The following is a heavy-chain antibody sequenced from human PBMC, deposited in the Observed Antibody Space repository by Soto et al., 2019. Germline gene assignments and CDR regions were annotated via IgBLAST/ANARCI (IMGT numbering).Heavy chain of an antibody. CDR2: ISWNSGSI. CDR1: GFTFDDYV. J-gene: IGHJ6*02. Sequence: EVQLVESGGGLVQPGRSLRLSCVASGFTFDDYVMHWVRQAPGKGLEWVSGISWNSGSIGYADSVKGRFTISRDNAXNXXYLQMNSLRPEDTALYYCAKDLAVAGDYYYYGMDVWGQGTTVTVSS. D-gene: IGHD6-19*01. CDR3: AKDLAVAGDYYYYGMDV. V-gene: IGHV3-9*01.